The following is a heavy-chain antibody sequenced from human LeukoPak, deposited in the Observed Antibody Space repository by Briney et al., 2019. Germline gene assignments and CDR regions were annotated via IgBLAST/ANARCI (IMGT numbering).Heavy chain of an antibody. CDR3: ALTYYYDSSVVYFDY. Sequence: GESLKISCKGSGYSFTSYWTGWVRQMPGKGLEWMGIIYPGDSDTRYSPSFQGQVTISADKSISTAYLQWSSLKASDTAMYYCALTYYYDSSVVYFDYWGQGTLVTVSS. CDR2: IYPGDSDT. V-gene: IGHV5-51*01. J-gene: IGHJ4*02. D-gene: IGHD3-22*01. CDR1: GYSFTSYW.